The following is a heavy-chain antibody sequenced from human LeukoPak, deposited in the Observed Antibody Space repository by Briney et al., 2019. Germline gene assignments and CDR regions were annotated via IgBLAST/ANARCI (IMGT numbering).Heavy chain of an antibody. Sequence: ASVKVSCKASGYTFTGYYMHWVRQAPGQGLEWMGWINPNSGGTNYAQKFQGRVTMTRDTSISTAYMELGRLRSDDPAVYYCARDPGAPVRAFDVWGQGTMVTVSS. CDR2: INPNSGGT. CDR1: GYTFTGYY. V-gene: IGHV1-2*02. D-gene: IGHD3-10*01. J-gene: IGHJ3*01. CDR3: ARDPGAPVRAFDV.